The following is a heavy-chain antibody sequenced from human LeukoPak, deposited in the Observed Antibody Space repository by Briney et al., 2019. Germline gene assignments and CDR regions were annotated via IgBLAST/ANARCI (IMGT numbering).Heavy chain of an antibody. CDR1: GGSISSYY. J-gene: IGHJ3*01. Sequence: SETLALTCTVSGGSISSYYWSWIRQPPGKGLEWIGYIYYSGSTNYNPSLKSRVTISVDTPKNQFSLKLSSVTAADTAMYYCARDRHEPGPWGPGTMVTVSS. V-gene: IGHV4-59*12. CDR3: ARDRHEPGP. CDR2: IYYSGST.